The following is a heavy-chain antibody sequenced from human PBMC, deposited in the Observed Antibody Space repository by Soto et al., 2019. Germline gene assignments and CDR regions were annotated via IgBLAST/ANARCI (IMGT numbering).Heavy chain of an antibody. CDR2: ISSNGGST. D-gene: IGHD4-17*01. J-gene: IGHJ1*01. CDR3: ARVFLYGDWGYFQH. CDR1: GFTFSSYA. Sequence: GGSLRLSCAASGFTFSSYAMHWVRQAPGKGLEYVSAISSNGGSTYYANSVKGRFTISRDNSKNTLYLQMGSLRAEDMAVYYCARVFLYGDWGYFQHWGQGTLVTVSS. V-gene: IGHV3-64*01.